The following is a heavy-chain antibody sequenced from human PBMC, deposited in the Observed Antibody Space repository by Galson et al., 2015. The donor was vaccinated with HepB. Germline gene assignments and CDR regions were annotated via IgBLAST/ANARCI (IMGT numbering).Heavy chain of an antibody. Sequence: SLRLSCAASGFAFSSSSMNWVRQAPGKGLEWVSYISSGGRTIYYADSVKGRFTVSRDNAKDSLYLQMNSLRDEDTAVYYCAINYISSSTCGQGTLVTVSS. CDR1: GFAFSSSS. CDR2: ISSGGRTI. J-gene: IGHJ5*02. D-gene: IGHD6-6*01. V-gene: IGHV3-48*02. CDR3: AINYISSST.